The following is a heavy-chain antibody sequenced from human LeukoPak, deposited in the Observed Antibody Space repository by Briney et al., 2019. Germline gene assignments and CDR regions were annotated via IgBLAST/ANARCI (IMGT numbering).Heavy chain of an antibody. CDR2: IYYSGST. CDR1: GGSISSYY. J-gene: IGHJ4*02. Sequence: SETLSLTCTVSGGSISSYYWSWIRQPPGKGLEWIGYIYYSGSTNYNPSLKSRVTISVDTSKNQFSLKLSSVTAADTAVYYCASVVVVVPAALYYFDYWGQGTLVTVSS. D-gene: IGHD2-2*01. CDR3: ASVVVVVPAALYYFDY. V-gene: IGHV4-59*01.